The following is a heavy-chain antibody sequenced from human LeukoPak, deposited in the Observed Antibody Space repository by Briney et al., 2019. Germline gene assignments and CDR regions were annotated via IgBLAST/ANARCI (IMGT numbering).Heavy chain of an antibody. Sequence: SSETLSLTCAVYGGSFSGYYWSWIRQPPGKGLEWIGEINHSGSTNYNPSLKSRVTISVDTSKNQFSLKLSSVTAADTAVYYCARVLELAVDYWGQGTLVTVSS. V-gene: IGHV4-34*01. CDR1: GGSFSGYY. CDR3: ARVLELAVDY. D-gene: IGHD5-24*01. CDR2: INHSGST. J-gene: IGHJ4*02.